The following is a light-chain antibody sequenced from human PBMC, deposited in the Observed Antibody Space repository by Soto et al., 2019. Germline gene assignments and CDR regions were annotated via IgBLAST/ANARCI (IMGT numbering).Light chain of an antibody. CDR3: QERSDWPLT. Sequence: EIVLTQSPATLSLSPGERATLSCRASQSVSSYFAWYQQKPGQAPRLLIYDASNRATGIPARFSGSGSGTDFTLTTSTLEPEVFAVYYCQERSDWPLTFGQGPKVEI. V-gene: IGKV3-11*01. CDR1: QSVSSY. J-gene: IGKJ1*01. CDR2: DAS.